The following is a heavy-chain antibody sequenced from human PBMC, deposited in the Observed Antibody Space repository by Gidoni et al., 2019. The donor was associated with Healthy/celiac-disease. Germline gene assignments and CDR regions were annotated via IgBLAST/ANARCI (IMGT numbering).Heavy chain of an antibody. J-gene: IGHJ3*02. CDR2: IKSKTDGGTT. CDR1: GFTFSNAW. D-gene: IGHD1-26*01. V-gene: IGHV3-15*01. CDR3: TTEGGATLYTHHDAFDI. Sequence: EVQLVESGGGLVKPGGSLRLSCAASGFTFSNAWMSWVRQAPGKGLEWVGRIKSKTDGGTTDYAAPVKGRFTISRDDSKNTLYLQMNSLKTEDTAVYYCTTEGGATLYTHHDAFDIWGQGTMVTVSS.